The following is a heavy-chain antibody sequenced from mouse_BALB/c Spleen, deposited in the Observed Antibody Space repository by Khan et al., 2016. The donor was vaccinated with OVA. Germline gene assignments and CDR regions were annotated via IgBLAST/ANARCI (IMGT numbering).Heavy chain of an antibody. CDR1: GYTFTSYT. CDR3: ARDGAYYRNDGWFAY. V-gene: IGHV1-4*01. J-gene: IGHJ3*01. D-gene: IGHD2-14*01. Sequence: VRLQQSGAELARPGASVKMSCKASGYTFTSYTIHWIKQRPGQGLEWIGYINPSSGYTNYNQKFKDKATLTADKSSTTAYMQLSSLTSDDSAVYYCARDGAYYRNDGWFAYWGQGTLVTVSA. CDR2: INPSSGYT.